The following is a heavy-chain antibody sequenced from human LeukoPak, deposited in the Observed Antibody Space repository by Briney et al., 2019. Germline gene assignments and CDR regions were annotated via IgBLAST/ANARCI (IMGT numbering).Heavy chain of an antibody. J-gene: IGHJ6*03. CDR1: GFTLSSYW. CDR2: IKQDGSEK. Sequence: PGGSLRLSCAASGFTLSSYWMSWVRQAPGKGLEWVANIKQDGSEKYYVDSVKGRFTISRDNAKNSLYLQMNSLRAEDTAVYYCARGPPYYYYYYMDVWGKGTTVTVSS. CDR3: ARGPPYYYYYYMDV. V-gene: IGHV3-7*01.